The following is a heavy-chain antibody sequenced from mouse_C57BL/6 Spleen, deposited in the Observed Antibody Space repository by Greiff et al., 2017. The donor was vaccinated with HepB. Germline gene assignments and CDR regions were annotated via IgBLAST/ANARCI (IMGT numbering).Heavy chain of an antibody. CDR2: IHPNSGST. V-gene: IGHV1-64*01. D-gene: IGHD2-3*01. CDR3: ARLGDGLAWFAY. CDR1: GYTFTSYW. J-gene: IGHJ3*01. Sequence: QVQLQQPGAELVKPGASVKLSCKASGYTFTSYWMHWVKQRPGQGLEWIGMIHPNSGSTNYNEKFKSKATLTVDKSSSTAYMQLSSLTSEVSAVYYWARLGDGLAWFAYWGQGTLVTVSA.